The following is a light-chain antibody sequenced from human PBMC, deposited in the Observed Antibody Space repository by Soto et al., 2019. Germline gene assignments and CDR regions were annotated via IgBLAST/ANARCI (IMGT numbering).Light chain of an antibody. V-gene: IGKV3-15*01. J-gene: IGKJ2*01. CDR1: QSVRSN. CDR3: QQYNHWPYT. Sequence: EIVMTQSPATLSVSPGERATLSCRASQSVRSNLAWYQQKPGQAPRLLIYGASTRATGIPVRFSGSGSGPEFSLTISSLQSEDFAVSYCQQYNHWPYTFGQGTKLEI. CDR2: GAS.